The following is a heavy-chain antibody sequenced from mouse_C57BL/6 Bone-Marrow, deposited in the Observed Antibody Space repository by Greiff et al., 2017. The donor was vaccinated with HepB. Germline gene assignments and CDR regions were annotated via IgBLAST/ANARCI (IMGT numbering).Heavy chain of an antibody. J-gene: IGHJ1*03. CDR3: AREKVITTVVPYWYFDV. V-gene: IGHV3-6*01. CDR2: ISYDGSN. CDR1: GYSITSGYY. Sequence: EVQLVESGPGLVKPSQSLSLTCSVTGYSITSGYYWNWIRQFPGNKLEWMGYISYDGSNNYNPSLKNRITITRDTSKNQFFLKLNSVTTEDTATYYCAREKVITTVVPYWYFDVWGTGTTVTVSS. D-gene: IGHD1-1*01.